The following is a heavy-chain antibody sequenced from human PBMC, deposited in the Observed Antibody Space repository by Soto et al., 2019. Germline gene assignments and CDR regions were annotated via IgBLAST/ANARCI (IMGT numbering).Heavy chain of an antibody. D-gene: IGHD2-2*01. CDR2: ISGSGGST. J-gene: IGHJ6*02. CDR3: AKGAAGASNSHYGMDV. Sequence: GGSLRLSCAASGFTFSSDAMNWVCVAPGKGLELVSAISGSGGSTYYADSVKGRFTISRDNSNNTLYLQMNSLRAEDTAVYYCAKGAAGASNSHYGMDVWGQGTTVTVSS. V-gene: IGHV3-23*01. CDR1: GFTFSSDA.